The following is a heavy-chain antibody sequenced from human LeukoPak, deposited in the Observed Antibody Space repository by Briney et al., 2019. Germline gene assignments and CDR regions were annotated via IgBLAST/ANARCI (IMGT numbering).Heavy chain of an antibody. Sequence: TSETLSLTCTVSGGSISSYYWSWIRQPPGKGLEWIGYIYYSGSTNYNPSLKSRVTISVDTSKNQFSLKLSSVTAADTAVYYCASIHPLADYYDSSGPHLDAFDIWGQGTMVTVSS. J-gene: IGHJ3*02. V-gene: IGHV4-59*12. D-gene: IGHD3-22*01. CDR1: GGSISSYY. CDR3: ASIHPLADYYDSSGPHLDAFDI. CDR2: IYYSGST.